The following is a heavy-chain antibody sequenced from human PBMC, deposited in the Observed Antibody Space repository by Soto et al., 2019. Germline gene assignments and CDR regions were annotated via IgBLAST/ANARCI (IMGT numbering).Heavy chain of an antibody. CDR3: ARVRGGGPFDD. J-gene: IGHJ4*02. D-gene: IGHD1-26*01. CDR1: GGSISSGGYY. V-gene: IGHV4-31*03. Sequence: SETPSLTCTVPGGSISSGGYYWSWIRQHPGKGLEWIGYIYYSGSTYYNPSLKSRVTISVDTSKNQFSLKLSSVAAADTAVYYCARVRGGGPFDDGGQGTLVTVSS. CDR2: IYYSGST.